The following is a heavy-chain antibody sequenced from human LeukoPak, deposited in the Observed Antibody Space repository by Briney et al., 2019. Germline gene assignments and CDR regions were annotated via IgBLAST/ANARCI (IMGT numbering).Heavy chain of an antibody. J-gene: IGHJ3*02. V-gene: IGHV3-23*01. CDR1: GFTFSSYA. CDR2: ISGSGGST. CDR3: AKTREPSYYYDSSGLRNAFDI. Sequence: GGSLRLSCAVSGFTFSSYAMSWVRQAPGKGLEWVSAISGSGGSTYYADSVKGRFTISRDNSKNTLYLQMNSLRAEDTAVYYCAKTREPSYYYDSSGLRNAFDIWGQGTMVTVSS. D-gene: IGHD3-22*01.